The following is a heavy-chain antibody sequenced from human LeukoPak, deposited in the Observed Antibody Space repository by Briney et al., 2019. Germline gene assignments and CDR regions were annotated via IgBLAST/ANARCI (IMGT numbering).Heavy chain of an antibody. CDR3: VRDRELTY. CDR2: IYNSGSST. D-gene: IGHD3-10*01. V-gene: IGHV4-59*01. CDR1: GGSISIYY. J-gene: IGHJ4*02. Sequence: SETLSLTCTVSGGSISIYYWSCIRQPPGKGLEWIGYIYNSGSSTIYNPSLKSRVTISVDTSKNQFSLRLSSVTAADTAVYFCVRDRELTYWGQGTLVTVSS.